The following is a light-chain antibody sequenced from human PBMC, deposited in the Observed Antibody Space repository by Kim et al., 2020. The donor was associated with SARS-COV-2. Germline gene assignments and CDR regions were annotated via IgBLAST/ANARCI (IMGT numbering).Light chain of an antibody. CDR3: QQYNNWPPLT. V-gene: IGKV3-15*01. CDR1: RSGSNN. CDR2: GAS. J-gene: IGKJ4*01. Sequence: SAGERDTLPRRASRSGSNNLAWYQQKHGQAPRLLMYGASTRAIGSPARFSGSGSGREFTHTISSLQSEDFAVDYCQQYNNWPPLTFGGGTKVDIK.